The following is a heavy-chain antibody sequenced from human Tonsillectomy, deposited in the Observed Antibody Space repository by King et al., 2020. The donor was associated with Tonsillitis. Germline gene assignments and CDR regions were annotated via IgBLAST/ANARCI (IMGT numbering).Heavy chain of an antibody. CDR2: IYYSGST. Sequence: QLQESGPGLVKPSETLSLTCTVSGGSISSSSYYWGWIRQPPGKGLEWIGSIYYSGSTYYNPSLKSRVTISVDTSTNQFSLKLSSVTAADTAVYYCARLTVIYGMDVWGQGTTVTVSS. D-gene: IGHD4-17*01. CDR1: GGSISSSSYY. V-gene: IGHV4-39*01. J-gene: IGHJ6*02. CDR3: ARLTVIYGMDV.